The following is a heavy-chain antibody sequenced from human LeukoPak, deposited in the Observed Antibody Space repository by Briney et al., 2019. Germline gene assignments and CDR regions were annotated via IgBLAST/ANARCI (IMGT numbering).Heavy chain of an antibody. Sequence: SETLSLTCTVSGGSISSYYWSWMRQPPGKGLEWIAYIYYSGSTNYNPSLKSRVTISVDTSKSQFSLKLTSMTAADTAVYYCARHPPKSFFDYWGQGTLVTVSS. CDR3: ARHPPKSFFDY. J-gene: IGHJ4*03. CDR1: GGSISSYY. CDR2: IYYSGST. V-gene: IGHV4-59*08.